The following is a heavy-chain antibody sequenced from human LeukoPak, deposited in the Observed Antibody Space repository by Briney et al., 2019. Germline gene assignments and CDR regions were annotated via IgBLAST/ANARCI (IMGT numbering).Heavy chain of an antibody. CDR1: GFAFSDYW. CDR3: ARVGTWELQRVFDF. J-gene: IGHJ4*02. Sequence: PGGSLRPSCATFGFAFSDYWMTWVRQVPGKGLEWVANINREGNEKYYVDSVKGRFTISRDNAKNSVDLQMDSLRVEDTAVYYCARVGTWELQRVFDFWGQGTLVTVSS. V-gene: IGHV3-7*01. D-gene: IGHD1-26*01. CDR2: INREGNEK.